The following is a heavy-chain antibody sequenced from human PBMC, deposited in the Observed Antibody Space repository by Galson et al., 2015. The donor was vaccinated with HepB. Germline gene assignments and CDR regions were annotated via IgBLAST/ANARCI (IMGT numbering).Heavy chain of an antibody. CDR1: GGTFSSYA. Sequence: SVKVSCKASGGTFSSYAISWVRQAPGQGLEWMGGIIPIFGTANYAQKFQGRVTITADESTSTAYMELSSLRSEDTAVYYCAAYHRGGSGTTPLQDYFDYWGQGTLVTVSS. J-gene: IGHJ4*02. D-gene: IGHD1-7*01. CDR2: IIPIFGTA. V-gene: IGHV1-69*13. CDR3: AAYHRGGSGTTPLQDYFDY.